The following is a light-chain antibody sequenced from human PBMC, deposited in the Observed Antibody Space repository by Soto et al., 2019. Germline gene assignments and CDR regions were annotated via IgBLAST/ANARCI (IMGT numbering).Light chain of an antibody. CDR3: MQALQTPLT. J-gene: IGKJ3*01. Sequence: DIVMTQSPLSLPVTPGEPASISCRSSQSLLHSNGYTYLDWYLQKPGQSPHLLIYWGSNRASGVPDRFSGSGSGTDFTLKISRVEAEDGGVYCCMQALQTPLTCCPGTKVDI. CDR2: WGS. CDR1: QSLLHSNGYTY. V-gene: IGKV2-28*01.